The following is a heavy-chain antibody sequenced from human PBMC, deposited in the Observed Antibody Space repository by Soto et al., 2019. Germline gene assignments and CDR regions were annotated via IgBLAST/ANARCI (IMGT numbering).Heavy chain of an antibody. CDR1: GYIFTAYS. J-gene: IGHJ1*01. Sequence: ASVKVSCKASGYIFTAYSMHWVRQAPGQGLEWMGVVNPSGGATNYAQKFQGRITMTRDTSTSTVYMDLSSLTSEDTAVYYCAREENCSDGICYSEYFQRWGQGTLVTVSS. D-gene: IGHD2-15*01. CDR2: VNPSGGAT. V-gene: IGHV1-46*01. CDR3: AREENCSDGICYSEYFQR.